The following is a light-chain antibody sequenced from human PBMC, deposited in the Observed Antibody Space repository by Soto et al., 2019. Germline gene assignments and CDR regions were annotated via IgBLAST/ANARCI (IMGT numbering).Light chain of an antibody. J-gene: IGKJ5*01. Sequence: EIVMTQSPATLSVSPGERATLSCRASQSVSSNLAWYQQKPGQAPRLLIYGASTRATGIPARFSGSGSGTEFPLTLSSLQSEDFAVYYCQQYDNWPPITFGQGTRLDIK. CDR3: QQYDNWPPIT. V-gene: IGKV3-15*01. CDR2: GAS. CDR1: QSVSSN.